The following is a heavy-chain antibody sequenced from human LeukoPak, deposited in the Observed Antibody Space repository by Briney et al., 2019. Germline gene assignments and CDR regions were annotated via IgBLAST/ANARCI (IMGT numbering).Heavy chain of an antibody. CDR2: IGSSGGST. V-gene: IGHV3-23*01. CDR1: GFTFSSAA. J-gene: IGHJ3*01. D-gene: IGHD5-24*01. CDR3: AKDIQLST. Sequence: SGGSLRLSCAASGFTFSSAAMTWVGQAPGKGLEWVSLIGSSGGSTYYADSVKGRFTISRVNSKNTLSLQMNSLRVEDTAIYYCAKDIQLSTWGLGTMVTVSS.